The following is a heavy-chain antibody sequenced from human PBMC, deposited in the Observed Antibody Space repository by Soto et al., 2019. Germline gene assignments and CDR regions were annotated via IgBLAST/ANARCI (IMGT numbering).Heavy chain of an antibody. J-gene: IGHJ4*02. V-gene: IGHV1-69*08. D-gene: IGHD1-20*01. CDR2: VVPKIGNI. CDR1: GGTFSSYS. CDR3: TRGGRENNWNVGNFES. Sequence: QVQLVQSGAEVKKPGSSVKVSCKAPGGTFSSYSINWVRQAPGQVLEWMGRVVPKIGNINFVRKFQGRLTLTADKSTRTAFLELSSLRPEDTAVYYWTRGGRENNWNVGNFESWGQGTQVTVSS.